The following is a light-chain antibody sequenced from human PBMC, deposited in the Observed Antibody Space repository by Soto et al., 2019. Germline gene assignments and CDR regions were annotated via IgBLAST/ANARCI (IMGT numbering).Light chain of an antibody. V-gene: IGLV1-44*01. CDR3: AGWDGSLKGFV. Sequence: QSALTQPPSASGAPGQRVTISCSGSASNIGRDPVNWYQQVPGTAPKLLIYENNHRPSGVPDRFSGSKSGTSASLVISGLQSEDEAEYFCAGWDGSLKGFVFGTGTQLTVL. CDR2: ENN. CDR1: ASNIGRDP. J-gene: IGLJ1*01.